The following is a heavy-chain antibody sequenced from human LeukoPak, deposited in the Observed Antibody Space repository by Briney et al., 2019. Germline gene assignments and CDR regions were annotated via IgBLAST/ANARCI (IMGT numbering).Heavy chain of an antibody. V-gene: IGHV3-30*18. Sequence: GGSLRLSCAASGFTFSSFGMLWVRQAPGKGLEWVAVISYDGTNPYYADSVKGRFTISRDNSKNTLFLHMNSLRAEDTAVYYCAKDFGRITLVRGVIRASGLDSWGQGTLVTVSS. CDR1: GFTFSSFG. CDR3: AKDFGRITLVRGVIRASGLDS. D-gene: IGHD3-10*01. J-gene: IGHJ5*01. CDR2: ISYDGTNP.